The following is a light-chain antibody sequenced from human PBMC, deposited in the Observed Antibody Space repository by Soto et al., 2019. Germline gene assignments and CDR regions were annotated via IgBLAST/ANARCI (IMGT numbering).Light chain of an antibody. Sequence: QSALTQPASVSGSPGQSITISCTGTSADIGGYHYVSWYQQHPGKAPKLIIFEVTYRPSGVSNRFSGSKSGNTASLTISGLQTEDEADYYCSSYASSISWIFGGGTKLTVL. CDR1: SADIGGYHY. V-gene: IGLV2-14*01. J-gene: IGLJ2*01. CDR3: SSYASSISWI. CDR2: EVT.